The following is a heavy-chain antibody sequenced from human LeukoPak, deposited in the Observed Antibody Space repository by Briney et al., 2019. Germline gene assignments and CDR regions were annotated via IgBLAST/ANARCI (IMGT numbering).Heavy chain of an antibody. CDR3: AGVRYCSSTSCYGAWFDP. J-gene: IGHJ5*02. CDR1: GGSISSGGYS. D-gene: IGHD2-2*01. Sequence: SQTLSLTCAVSGGSISSGGYSWSWIRQPPGKGLEWIGYIYHSGSTYYNPSLKGRVTISVDRSKNQFSLKLSSVTAADTAVYYCAGVRYCSSTSCYGAWFDPWGQGTLVSVSS. V-gene: IGHV4-30-2*01. CDR2: IYHSGST.